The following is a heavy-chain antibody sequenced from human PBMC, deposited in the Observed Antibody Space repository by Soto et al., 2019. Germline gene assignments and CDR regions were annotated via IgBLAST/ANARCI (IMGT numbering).Heavy chain of an antibody. J-gene: IGHJ4*02. CDR1: GFTFTTYS. V-gene: IGHV3-48*01. CDR3: ARDSAYAFDY. Sequence: GGSLRLSCVASGFTFTTYSMNWVRQAPGKGLEWVSYISSSSGLIYYADSVKGRFTISRDNAKNSLYLQMNSLRAEDTAVYYCARDSAYAFDYWGQGTLVTVSS. D-gene: IGHD5-12*01. CDR2: ISSSSGLI.